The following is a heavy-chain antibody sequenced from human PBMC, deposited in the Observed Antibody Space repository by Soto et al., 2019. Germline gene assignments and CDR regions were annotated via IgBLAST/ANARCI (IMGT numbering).Heavy chain of an antibody. CDR2: MNPNSGNT. J-gene: IGHJ5*02. D-gene: IGHD3-16*01. Sequence: ASVKVSCKASGYTFTSYDINWVRQATGQGLEWMGWMNPNSGNTGYAQKFQGRVTMTRNTSISTAYMELSSLRSEETAVYYCARWPFGGVSRWFDPWGQGTLVTVSS. CDR1: GYTFTSYD. CDR3: ARWPFGGVSRWFDP. V-gene: IGHV1-8*01.